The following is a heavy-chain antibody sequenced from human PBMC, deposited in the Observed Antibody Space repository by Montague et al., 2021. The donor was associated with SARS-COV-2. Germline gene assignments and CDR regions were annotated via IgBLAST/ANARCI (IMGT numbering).Heavy chain of an antibody. CDR2: IYASGST. V-gene: IGHV4-4*07. CDR1: GEPISGFF. D-gene: IGHD2-15*01. Sequence: SETLSLTCSVSGEPISGFFWNWIRQPAGKGLEWIGRIYASGSTDYNPSLESRVTMSVDTSKNQFSLKVNSVTAADTAMYYCARGVVAARPVVDYWGRGTLVTVSS. J-gene: IGHJ4*02. CDR3: ARGVVAARPVVDY.